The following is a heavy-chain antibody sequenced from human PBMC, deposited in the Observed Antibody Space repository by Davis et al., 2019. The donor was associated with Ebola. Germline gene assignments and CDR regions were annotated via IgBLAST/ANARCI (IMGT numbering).Heavy chain of an antibody. J-gene: IGHJ4*02. D-gene: IGHD5-24*01. CDR3: ASRDGYNSGAFDY. CDR2: IYHSGST. V-gene: IGHV4-38-2*02. CDR1: GYSISSGYY. Sequence: MPSETLSLTCTVSGYSISSGYYWGWIRQPPGKGLEWIGYIYHSGSTYYNPSLKSRVTISVDRSKNQFSLKLSSVTAADTAVYYCASRDGYNSGAFDYWGQGTLVTISS.